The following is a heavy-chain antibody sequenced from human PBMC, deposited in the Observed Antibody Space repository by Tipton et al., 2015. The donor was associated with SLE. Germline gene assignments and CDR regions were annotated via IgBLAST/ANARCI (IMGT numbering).Heavy chain of an antibody. D-gene: IGHD3-3*01. J-gene: IGHJ4*02. CDR3: ASASYMEGVDY. CDR2: IYYSGST. V-gene: IGHV4-59*08. Sequence: TLSLTCTVSGGSISSHYWSWIRQPPGKGLEWIGYIYYSGSTNYNPSLKSRVTISVDTSKNQFSLKLSSVTAADTAVYYCASASYMEGVDYWGQGTLVTVSS. CDR1: GGSISSHY.